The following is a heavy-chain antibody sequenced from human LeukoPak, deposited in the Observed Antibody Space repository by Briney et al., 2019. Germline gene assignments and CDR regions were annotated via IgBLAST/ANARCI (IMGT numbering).Heavy chain of an antibody. CDR3: ARDRGSGSSSHDF. CDR1: GLTFSSYA. CDR2: ISGSGINT. D-gene: IGHD6-13*01. Sequence: GGSLRLSCAASGLTFSSYAMTWVRQAPGKGLEWVSAISGSGINTYYADSVKGRFTISRDNSKNTLYLQMNSLRAEDTAVYYCARDRGSGSSSHDFWGQGTLVTVSS. V-gene: IGHV3-23*01. J-gene: IGHJ4*02.